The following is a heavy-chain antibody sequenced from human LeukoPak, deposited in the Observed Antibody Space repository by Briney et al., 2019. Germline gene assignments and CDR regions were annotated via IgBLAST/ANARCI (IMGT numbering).Heavy chain of an antibody. V-gene: IGHV4-4*09. J-gene: IGHJ4*02. CDR2: IYTSGST. D-gene: IGHD6-13*01. CDR3: ARHVGTLIAAAIKS. Sequence: PSETLSLTCTVSGVSITSYYWSWIRQPPGKGLEWIGYIYTSGSTNYNPSLKSRVTISVDTSKNQFSLKLSSVTAADTAVYYCARHVGTLIAAAIKSWGQGTLVNVSS. CDR1: GVSITSYY.